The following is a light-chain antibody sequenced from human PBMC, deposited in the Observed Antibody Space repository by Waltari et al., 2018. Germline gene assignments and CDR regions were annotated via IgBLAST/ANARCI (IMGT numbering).Light chain of an antibody. V-gene: IGLV2-23*02. J-gene: IGLJ1*01. CDR1: SSDIGKYNY. CDR3: CSDAGSGTYV. CDR2: EVT. Sequence: QSALTQPASVSGSPGQSIPISCTGTSSDIGKYNYVSWYQHLPGKVPKVMISEVTKRPSGVSNRFSGSKSGNTASLTISGLQADDEAEYYCCSDAGSGTYVFGTGTKLTVV.